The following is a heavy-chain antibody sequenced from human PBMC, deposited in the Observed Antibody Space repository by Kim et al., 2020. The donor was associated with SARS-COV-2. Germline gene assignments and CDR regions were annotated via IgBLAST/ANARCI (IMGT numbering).Heavy chain of an antibody. CDR2: INGDGGST. Sequence: GGSLRLSCEASGFTFSNYAMSWVRQAPGKGLERISSINGDGGSTYYADSVKGRFTISRDNSNNTLYLQMNSLRAEDTAVYYCAKGGKWTKSDYWGQGTLVTVSS. V-gene: IGHV3-23*01. D-gene: IGHD3-16*01. J-gene: IGHJ4*02. CDR3: AKGGKWTKSDY. CDR1: GFTFSNYA.